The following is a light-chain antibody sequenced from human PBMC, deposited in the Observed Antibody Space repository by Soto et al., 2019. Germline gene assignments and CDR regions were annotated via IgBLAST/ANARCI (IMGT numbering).Light chain of an antibody. V-gene: IGKV3-15*01. CDR1: QSVSSN. CDR3: QQYNNWRTWT. J-gene: IGKJ1*01. Sequence: EIVMTQSPATLSMSPGERATLSCRARQSVSSNLAWYQQKPGQAPRLLIYGASTRATGIPARFSGSGSGTEFTLTISSLQSEDFAVYYCQQYNNWRTWTFGQGTKVDIK. CDR2: GAS.